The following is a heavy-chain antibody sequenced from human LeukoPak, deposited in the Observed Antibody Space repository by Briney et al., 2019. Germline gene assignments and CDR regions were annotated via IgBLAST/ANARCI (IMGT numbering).Heavy chain of an antibody. Sequence: GASVKVSCKASGYTFTSYYMHWVRQAPGQGLEWMGIINPSGGSTSYAQKFQGRVTMTRDMSTSTVYMELSSLRSEDTAAYYCARAWGQLVPFDYWGQGTLVTVSS. V-gene: IGHV1-46*01. J-gene: IGHJ4*02. CDR2: INPSGGST. CDR1: GYTFTSYY. CDR3: ARAWGQLVPFDY. D-gene: IGHD6-6*01.